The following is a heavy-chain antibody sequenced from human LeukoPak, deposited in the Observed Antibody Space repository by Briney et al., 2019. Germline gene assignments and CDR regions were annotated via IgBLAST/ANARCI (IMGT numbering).Heavy chain of an antibody. J-gene: IGHJ6*03. CDR3: ARMSRSSTTPYYMDV. V-gene: IGHV3-66*01. D-gene: IGHD2-2*01. CDR1: GFTVSSNY. CDR2: IYSGGST. Sequence: GGSLRLSCAASGFTVSSNYMSWVRQAPGKGLEWVSVIYSGGSTYYADSVKGRFTISRDNAKNSLYLQMNSLRAEDTAVYYCARMSRSSTTPYYMDVWGKGTTVTVSS.